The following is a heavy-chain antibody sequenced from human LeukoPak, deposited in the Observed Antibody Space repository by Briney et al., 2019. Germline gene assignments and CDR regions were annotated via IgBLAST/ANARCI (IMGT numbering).Heavy chain of an antibody. Sequence: PSETLSLTCTVAGDSVTSSSYCWGWIRQPPGKGLEWIGCIYHSGSSYYNSSLNSRVTISVDTSKNEFSLRLKSVPATDTALYYCVRHRSGQAWLDPWGQGTLVTVSS. J-gene: IGHJ5*02. V-gene: IGHV4-39*01. CDR2: IYHSGSS. CDR3: VRHRSGQAWLDP. CDR1: GDSVTSSSYC. D-gene: IGHD1-26*01.